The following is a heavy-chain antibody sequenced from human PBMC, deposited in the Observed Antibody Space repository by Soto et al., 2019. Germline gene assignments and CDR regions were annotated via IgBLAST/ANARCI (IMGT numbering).Heavy chain of an antibody. D-gene: IGHD3-10*01. CDR1: GGTFSSYT. Sequence: QVQLVQSGAEVKKPGSSVRVSCKASGGTFSSYTISWVRQAPGQGLEWMGRITPIHGLTDYAQKFQGRVTITADKSTATTDMELSSLTSEDTVVWYGARAPRGLSGCSDYGGQGTLVTVSS. CDR3: ARAPRGLSGCSDY. CDR2: ITPIHGLT. J-gene: IGHJ4*02. V-gene: IGHV1-69*02.